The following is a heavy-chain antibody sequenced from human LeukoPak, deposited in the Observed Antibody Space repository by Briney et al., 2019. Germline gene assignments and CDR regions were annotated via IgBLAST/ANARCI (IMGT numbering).Heavy chain of an antibody. CDR2: IIPIFGTA. D-gene: IGHD2-2*02. Sequence: SVKVSCKASGGTFSSYAISWVRQAPGQGLEWMGGIIPIFGTANYAQKFQGRVTITADESTSTAYMELSSLRSEDTAVYYCARRRPVVPAAISWGGYYMDVWGKGTTVTVSS. J-gene: IGHJ6*03. CDR1: GGTFSSYA. CDR3: ARRRPVVPAAISWGGYYMDV. V-gene: IGHV1-69*13.